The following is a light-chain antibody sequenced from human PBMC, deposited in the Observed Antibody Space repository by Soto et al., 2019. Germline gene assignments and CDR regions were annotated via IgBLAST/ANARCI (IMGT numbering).Light chain of an antibody. CDR3: QKYKSAPFT. CDR2: AAS. J-gene: IGKJ3*01. V-gene: IGKV1-27*01. Sequence: DIQMTQSPPSLSASVGDRVTITCRASKGISNYLAWYQQKPGKVPKLLIYAASTLQSGVPSRFSGSGSGTDFTLTITSLQPEDVATYYCQKYKSAPFTFGPGTKVDIK. CDR1: KGISNY.